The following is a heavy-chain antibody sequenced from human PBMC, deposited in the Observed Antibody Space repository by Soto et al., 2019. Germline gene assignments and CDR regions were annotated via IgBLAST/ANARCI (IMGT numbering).Heavy chain of an antibody. CDR3: ARGPSSWYDFWSGRYYYYYYMDV. CDR1: GFTFSSYT. Sequence: GGSLRLSCAASGFTFSSYTMNWVRQAPGKGLEWVSSISSSSSIYYADSVKGRFTISRDNAKNSLYLQMNSLRAEDTAVYYCARGPSSWYDFWSGRYYYYYYMDVWGKGTTVTVSS. J-gene: IGHJ6*03. D-gene: IGHD3-3*01. CDR2: ISSSSSI. V-gene: IGHV3-48*01.